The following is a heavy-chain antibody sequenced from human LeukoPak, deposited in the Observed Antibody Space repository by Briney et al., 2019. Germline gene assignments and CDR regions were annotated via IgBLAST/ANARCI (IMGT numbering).Heavy chain of an antibody. CDR3: AKDAQVIVATRSAFDI. J-gene: IGHJ3*02. V-gene: IGHV3-9*01. CDR2: INWNNGSI. Sequence: YLTLSCAASGFTFHDYAMHRLRHAQGQGLEGFSGINWNNGSIGYSDSEKGRFTISRDNANTSIYLQMNSLRAEDTAVYYFAKDAQVIVATRSAFDICGQETMVTVSS. D-gene: IGHD5-12*01. CDR1: GFTFHDYA.